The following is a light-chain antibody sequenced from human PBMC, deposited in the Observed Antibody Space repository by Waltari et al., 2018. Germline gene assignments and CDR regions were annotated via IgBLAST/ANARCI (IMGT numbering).Light chain of an antibody. CDR2: VAS. Sequence: DIQMTQSPSPLSASVGDTITITCRASQDIGTSLAWYQQKPGEAPKLLVFVASRLQGGVPSRFSGNGSGTDFSLTIRSLQPEDFATYYCQEFYGSLSRTFGGGTKVDIK. CDR1: QDIGTS. V-gene: IGKV1-NL1*01. CDR3: QEFYGSLSRT. J-gene: IGKJ4*01.